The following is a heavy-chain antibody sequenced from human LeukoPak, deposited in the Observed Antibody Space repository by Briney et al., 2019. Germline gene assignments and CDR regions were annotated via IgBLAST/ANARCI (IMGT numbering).Heavy chain of an antibody. J-gene: IGHJ3*01. D-gene: IGHD3-10*01. V-gene: IGHV1-69*04. CDR3: ARASYYGSGSRSLCLDV. Sequence: SVKVSCKASGGTFNNYAISWVRQAPGQGLEWMGRIIPILDKPDYAQKFQGRVAISADKSTSTAYMELNSLRSEDTAVYYCARASYYGSGSRSLCLDVWGQGTMLTVSS. CDR1: GGTFNNYA. CDR2: IIPILDKP.